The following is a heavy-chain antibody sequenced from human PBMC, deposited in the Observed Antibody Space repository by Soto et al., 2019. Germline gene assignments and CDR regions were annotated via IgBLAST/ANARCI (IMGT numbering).Heavy chain of an antibody. Sequence: SVKVSCKASGGTFSSYAIRWVRPAPGQGLEWMGGIIPIFGTANYAQKFQGRVTITADESTSTAYMELSSLRSEDTAVYYCARAASRNLDAFDIWGQGTMVTVS. D-gene: IGHD6-25*01. CDR3: ARAASRNLDAFDI. CDR2: IIPIFGTA. V-gene: IGHV1-69*13. CDR1: GGTFSSYA. J-gene: IGHJ3*02.